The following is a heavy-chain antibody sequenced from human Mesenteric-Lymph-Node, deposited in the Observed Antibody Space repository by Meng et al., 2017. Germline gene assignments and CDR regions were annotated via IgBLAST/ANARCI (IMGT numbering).Heavy chain of an antibody. V-gene: IGHV3-23*01. Sequence: GESLKISCACSGFTFSSYAMSWVRQAPGKGLEWVSAISGSGGSTYYADSVKGRFTISRDNSKNTLYLQMNSLRAEDTAVYYCAKTGSNGWYLDYWGQGTLVTVSS. CDR2: ISGSGGST. J-gene: IGHJ4*02. D-gene: IGHD6-19*01. CDR3: AKTGSNGWYLDY. CDR1: GFTFSSYA.